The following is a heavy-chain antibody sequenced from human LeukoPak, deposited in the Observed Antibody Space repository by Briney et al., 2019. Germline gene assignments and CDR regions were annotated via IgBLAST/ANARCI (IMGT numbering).Heavy chain of an antibody. V-gene: IGHV4-31*03. CDR1: GGSINSGGYS. CDR2: IYYSGST. Sequence: SETLSLTCTVSGGSINSGGYSWSWIRQHPGKDLEWIGYIYYSGSTYYNPSLKSRVTISVDTSKNQFSLKLTSVTAADAAVYYCARGQFYHDSTGYSDWGQGTLVTVSS. D-gene: IGHD3-22*01. J-gene: IGHJ4*02. CDR3: ARGQFYHDSTGYSD.